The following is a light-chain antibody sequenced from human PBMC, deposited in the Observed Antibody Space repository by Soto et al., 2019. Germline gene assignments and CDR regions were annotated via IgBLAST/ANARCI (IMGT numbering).Light chain of an antibody. Sequence: EVVLTQSPGTLSLSPGERATLSCRASQSVSNNYFAWYQQKPGQAPRLLIFGSSDRATGIPDRFSGSGSGTDFTLNISRLEPDDFAVYYCQQYGSSPPYTFGQGTKLEIK. J-gene: IGKJ2*01. CDR3: QQYGSSPPYT. CDR2: GSS. CDR1: QSVSNNY. V-gene: IGKV3-20*01.